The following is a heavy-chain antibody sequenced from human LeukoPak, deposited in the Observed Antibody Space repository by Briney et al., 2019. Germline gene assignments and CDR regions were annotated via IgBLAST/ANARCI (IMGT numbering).Heavy chain of an antibody. D-gene: IGHD1-26*01. V-gene: IGHV4-61*01. CDR2: IYNGVNT. J-gene: IGHJ5*02. CDR3: ARSRAFNSGAFDP. CDR1: GASVSSASY. Sequence: SETLSLTCTVSGASVSSASYWTWIRQPPGKGVEWIAHIYNGVNTNYNPSLKSRVTISVDTSKNQFSPRLNSVTAADTAVYYCARSRAFNSGAFDPWGQGSLVTVST.